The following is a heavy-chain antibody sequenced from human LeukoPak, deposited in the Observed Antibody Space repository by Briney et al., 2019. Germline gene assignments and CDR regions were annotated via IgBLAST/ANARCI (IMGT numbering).Heavy chain of an antibody. CDR2: ISGSGGST. V-gene: IGHV3-23*01. CDR3: AKDARITIFGVVQFSAIVYFDY. Sequence: GGSLRLSCAASGFTFSSYAMSWVRQAPGKGLEWVSAISGSGGSTYYADSVKGRFTISRDNSKNTLYLQMNSLRAEDTAVYYCAKDARITIFGVVQFSAIVYFDYWGQGTRVTVSS. J-gene: IGHJ4*02. D-gene: IGHD3-3*01. CDR1: GFTFSSYA.